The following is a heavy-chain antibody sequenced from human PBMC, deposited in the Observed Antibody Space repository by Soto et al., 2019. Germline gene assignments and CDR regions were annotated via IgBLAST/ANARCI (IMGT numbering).Heavy chain of an antibody. Sequence: EVQLLESGGGLVQPGGSLRLSCAASGFTFSSYAMSWVRQAPGKGLEWVSAISGSGGSTYYADSVKGRFTISRDNSKNTLYLQMNSLRAEDTAVYYCAKDLQRSGSYFHYYYYGMDVWGQGTTVTVSS. CDR1: GFTFSSYA. V-gene: IGHV3-23*01. CDR2: ISGSGGST. CDR3: AKDLQRSGSYFHYYYYGMDV. D-gene: IGHD1-26*01. J-gene: IGHJ6*02.